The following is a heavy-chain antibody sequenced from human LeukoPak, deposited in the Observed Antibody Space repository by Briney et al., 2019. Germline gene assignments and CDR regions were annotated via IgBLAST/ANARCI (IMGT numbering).Heavy chain of an antibody. J-gene: IGHJ4*02. V-gene: IGHV3-30-3*01. CDR1: GFTFSMSA. Sequence: PGRSLRLSCATSGFTFSMSAMHWVRLAPGKGLDWVAVISFDGGNKFYADSVKGRFSISRDNSKNTLYLQMNSLGLDDTAVYFCARGRAGIAAAGFDCWGQGTLVTVSS. D-gene: IGHD6-13*01. CDR2: ISFDGGNK. CDR3: ARGRAGIAAAGFDC.